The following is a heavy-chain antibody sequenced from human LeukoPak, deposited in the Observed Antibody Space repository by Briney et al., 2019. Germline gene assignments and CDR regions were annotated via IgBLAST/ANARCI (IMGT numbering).Heavy chain of an antibody. Sequence: SETLSLTCAVSGYSISSGYYWGWIRQPPGKGLEWIGSIYHSGSTYYNPSLKSRVTISVDTSKNQFSLKLSSVTAADTAVYYYARENYYDSSGNDYWGQGTLVTVSS. D-gene: IGHD3-22*01. CDR2: IYHSGST. J-gene: IGHJ4*02. V-gene: IGHV4-38-2*02. CDR1: GYSISSGYY. CDR3: ARENYYDSSGNDY.